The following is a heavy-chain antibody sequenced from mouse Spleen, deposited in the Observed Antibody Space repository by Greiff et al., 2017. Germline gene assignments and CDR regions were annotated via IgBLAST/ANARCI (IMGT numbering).Heavy chain of an antibody. CDR2: ISYDGSN. Sequence: EVQLQESGPGLVKPSQSLSLTCSVTGYSITSGYYWNWIRQFPGNKLEWMGYISYDGSNNYNPSLKNRISITRDTSKNQFFLKLNSVTTEDTATYYCARDRWAYAMDYWGQGTSVTVSS. CDR3: ARDRWAYAMDY. D-gene: IGHD1-1*02. CDR1: GYSITSGYY. V-gene: IGHV3-6*01. J-gene: IGHJ4*01.